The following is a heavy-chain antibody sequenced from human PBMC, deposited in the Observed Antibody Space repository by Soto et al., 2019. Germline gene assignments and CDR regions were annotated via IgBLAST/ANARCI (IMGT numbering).Heavy chain of an antibody. Sequence: QVQLVESGGGVVQPGRSLRLSCAASGFTFISYGMHWVRQAPGKGLEWVAVIWYDGSNKYYADSVKGRFTISRDNSKNTLYLQMNSLRVEDTAVYYCARGPFRSRDYFYSFDPWGQGTLVTVSS. V-gene: IGHV3-33*01. CDR1: GFTFISYG. CDR3: ARGPFRSRDYFYSFDP. J-gene: IGHJ5*02. CDR2: IWYDGSNK. D-gene: IGHD3-3*01.